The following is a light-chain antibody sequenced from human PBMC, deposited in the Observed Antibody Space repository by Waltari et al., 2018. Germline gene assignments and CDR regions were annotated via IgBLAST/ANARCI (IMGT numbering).Light chain of an antibody. CDR2: RAS. V-gene: IGKV4-1*01. J-gene: IGKJ5*01. CDR3: HHYYIPPLT. CDR1: QSLFYTSNSKTY. Sequence: DIVMTQSPDFLAVSLGERATINCKSSQSLFYTSNSKTYISWYQQEPGQPPKLLIYRASTRGSGVPDRFRGSGSGTDFTLTISSLQAEDVAVYYCHHYYIPPLTFGQGTRLEIK.